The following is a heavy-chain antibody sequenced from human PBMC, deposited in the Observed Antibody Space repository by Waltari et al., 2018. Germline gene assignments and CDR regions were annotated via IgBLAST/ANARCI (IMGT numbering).Heavy chain of an antibody. CDR3: AKNYDYVWGSYPESTFDP. V-gene: IGHV7-4-1*02. D-gene: IGHD3-16*02. J-gene: IGHJ5*02. CDR2: INTNTGNQ. Sequence: QVQLVQSGSELKKPGASVKVSCKASGYTFTSYAMNWVRHAPGQGLEWMGWINTNTGNQAYAQGFTGRFVFSLDTSVSTAYLQISSLKAEDTAVYYCAKNYDYVWGSYPESTFDPWGQGTLVTVSS. CDR1: GYTFTSYA.